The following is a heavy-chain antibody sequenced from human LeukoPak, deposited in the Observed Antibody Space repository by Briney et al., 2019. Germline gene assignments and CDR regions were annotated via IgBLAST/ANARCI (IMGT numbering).Heavy chain of an antibody. CDR2: IIPILGTA. J-gene: IGHJ4*02. CDR3: ARVSYSGYDSLGGYFDY. CDR1: GGTFSSYA. V-gene: IGHV1-69*06. Sequence: SVKVSCKASGGTFSSYAISWVRQAPGQGLEWMGQIIPILGTANYAQKLQGRVTITADKSTSTAYMELSSLRSEDTAVYYCARVSYSGYDSLGGYFDYWGQGTLVTVSS. D-gene: IGHD5-12*01.